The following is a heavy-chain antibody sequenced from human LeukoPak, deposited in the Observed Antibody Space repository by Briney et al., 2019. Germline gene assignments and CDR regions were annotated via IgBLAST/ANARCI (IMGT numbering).Heavy chain of an antibody. D-gene: IGHD1-7*01. J-gene: IGHJ4*02. CDR3: ARGMELLGIYYFDY. Sequence: ASVKISCKASGYTFTSYYIHWVRQAPGQGLEWMGWIHPNSGGTNYAQKFQGWVTMTGDTSISTAYMELSRLRSDDTAVYYCARGMELLGIYYFDYWGQGTLVPVSS. V-gene: IGHV1-2*04. CDR1: GYTFTSYY. CDR2: IHPNSGGT.